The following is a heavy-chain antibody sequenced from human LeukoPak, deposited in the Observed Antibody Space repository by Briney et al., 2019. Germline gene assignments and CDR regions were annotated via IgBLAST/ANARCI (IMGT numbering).Heavy chain of an antibody. CDR2: INHSGLT. V-gene: IGHV4-34*01. CDR3: ARRLQSASQNMDV. CDR1: AASFSDYY. D-gene: IGHD5-24*01. Sequence: SETLSRTCAVYAASFSDYYWSWIRQPPGKGLEWIGEINHSGLTNYNPSLKSRVSMSVDTSKNQFSLKLSSVAAADTAVYYCARRLQSASQNMDVWGKGTTVTVSS. J-gene: IGHJ6*03.